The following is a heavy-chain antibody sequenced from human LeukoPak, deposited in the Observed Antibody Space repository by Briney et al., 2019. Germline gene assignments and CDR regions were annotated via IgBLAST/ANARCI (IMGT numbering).Heavy chain of an antibody. Sequence: SVKVSCKASGGTFSSYAISWVRQAPGQGLEWMGGIIPIFGTANYAQKLQGRVTITADESTSTAYMELSSLRSEDTAVYYCARDITSSAVLRRPLNWFDPWGQGTLVTVSS. CDR3: ARDITSSAVLRRPLNWFDP. J-gene: IGHJ5*02. CDR2: IIPIFGTA. D-gene: IGHD3-3*01. CDR1: GGTFSSYA. V-gene: IGHV1-69*13.